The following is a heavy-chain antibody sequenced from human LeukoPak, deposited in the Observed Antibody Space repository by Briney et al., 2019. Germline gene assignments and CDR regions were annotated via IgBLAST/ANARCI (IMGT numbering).Heavy chain of an antibody. CDR2: IKADGGEK. CDR1: GFTFSTYW. CDR3: ASSRYDSSGYYGIIGY. J-gene: IGHJ4*02. V-gene: IGHV3-7*01. Sequence: GGSLRLSCAASGFTFSTYWMNWFRQTPGKGLEWVAKIKADGGEKDHVASVKGRFTISRDNAKNSLYLQMNSLRAEDTAVYYCASSRYDSSGYYGIIGYWGQGTLVTVSS. D-gene: IGHD3-22*01.